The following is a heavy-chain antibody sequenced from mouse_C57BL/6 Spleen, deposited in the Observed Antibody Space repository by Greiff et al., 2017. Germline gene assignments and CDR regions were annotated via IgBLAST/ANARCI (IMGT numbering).Heavy chain of an antibody. CDR3: ARDRGIYGRYFDV. Sequence: EVKLVESEGGLVQPGSSMKLSCTASGFTFSDYYMAWVRQVPEKGLEWVANINYDGSSTYYLDSLKSRFIISRDNAKNILYLQMSSLKSEDTATYYCARDRGIYGRYFDVWGTGTTVTVSS. D-gene: IGHD1-1*01. CDR2: INYDGSST. V-gene: IGHV5-16*01. J-gene: IGHJ1*03. CDR1: GFTFSDYY.